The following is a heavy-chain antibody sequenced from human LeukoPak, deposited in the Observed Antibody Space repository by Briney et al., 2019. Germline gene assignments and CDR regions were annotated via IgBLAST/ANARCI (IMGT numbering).Heavy chain of an antibody. Sequence: XSMDWVRQAPGKGLEWGSYISSSGGDTHYTDSVKGRFTISRDNAKNSLYLRMNSLRAEDTAVYYCARGRQGYHFDYWGQGTLVTVSS. CDR2: ISSSGGDT. CDR3: ARGRQGYHFDY. D-gene: IGHD5-18*01. J-gene: IGHJ4*02. CDR1: XS. V-gene: IGHV3-48*01.